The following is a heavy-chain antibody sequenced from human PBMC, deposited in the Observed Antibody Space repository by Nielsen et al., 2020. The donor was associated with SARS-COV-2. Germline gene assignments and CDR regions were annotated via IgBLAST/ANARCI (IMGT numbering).Heavy chain of an antibody. CDR1: GFTFSSFG. CDR2: IWYDGSNR. Sequence: GGSLRLSCAASGFTFSSFGMHWVRQAPGKGLEWVAVIWYDGSNRNHADIVKGRFTISRDNSKNTLYLQMNSLRAEDTAVYYCARGGDTVVTPLDYWGQGTLVTVSS. J-gene: IGHJ4*02. D-gene: IGHD4-23*01. V-gene: IGHV3-33*01. CDR3: ARGGDTVVTPLDY.